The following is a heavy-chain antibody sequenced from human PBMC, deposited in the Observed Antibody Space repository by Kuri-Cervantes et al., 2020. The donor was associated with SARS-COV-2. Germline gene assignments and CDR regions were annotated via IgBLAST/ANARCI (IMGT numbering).Heavy chain of an antibody. V-gene: IGHV3-48*03. CDR2: TGSYDQ. CDR3: ARKVRSSGSPCGMDV. J-gene: IGHJ6*02. CDR1: GFTFSSYE. Sequence: GESLKISCAASGFTFSSYEMNWVRQAPGKGLEWVSYTGSYDQYADSVKGRFTISRDNAKNSLYLQMNSLRAEDTAVYYCARKVRSSGSPCGMDVWGQGTTVTVSS. D-gene: IGHD6-19*01.